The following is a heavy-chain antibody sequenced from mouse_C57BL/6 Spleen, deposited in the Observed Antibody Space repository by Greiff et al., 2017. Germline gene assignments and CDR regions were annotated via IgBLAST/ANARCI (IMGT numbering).Heavy chain of an antibody. J-gene: IGHJ2*01. CDR1: GYAFSSSW. CDR2: IYPGDGDT. D-gene: IGHD3-2*02. Sequence: VQLQQSGPELVKPGASVKISCKASGYAFSSSWMNWVKQRPGTGLEWIGRIYPGDGDTNYNGKFKGKATLTADKSSSTAYMQLSSLTSEDSAVYFCARLETAQAPYYFDYWGQGTTLTVSS. CDR3: ARLETAQAPYYFDY. V-gene: IGHV1-82*01.